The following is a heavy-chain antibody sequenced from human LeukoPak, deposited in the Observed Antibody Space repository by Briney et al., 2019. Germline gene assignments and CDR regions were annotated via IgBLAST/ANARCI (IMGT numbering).Heavy chain of an antibody. CDR2: ISSSSSTI. V-gene: IGHV3-48*01. Sequence: PGGSLRLSCAASGFTFSSYSMNWVRQAPGKGLEWVSYISSSSSTIYYADSVKGRFTISRDNAKNSLYLQMNSLRAEDTAVYYCAREGGTVVTRYYYYYMDVWGKGTTVTVSS. J-gene: IGHJ6*03. CDR1: GFTFSSYS. CDR3: AREGGTVVTRYYYYYMDV. D-gene: IGHD4-23*01.